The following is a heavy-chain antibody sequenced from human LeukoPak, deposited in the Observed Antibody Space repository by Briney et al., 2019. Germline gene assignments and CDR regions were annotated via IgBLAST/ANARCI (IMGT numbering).Heavy chain of an antibody. D-gene: IGHD3-22*01. V-gene: IGHV3-74*01. CDR2: INNDGST. CDR3: AREGLTFDY. Sequence: GGSLRLSCAASGFTFSSYWMHWVRHAPGKGLVWVSRINNDGSTSYADSVKGRFTISRGNVKNTLYLQMNSLRAEDTAIYYCAREGLTFDYWGQGTLVTVSS. CDR1: GFTFSSYW. J-gene: IGHJ4*02.